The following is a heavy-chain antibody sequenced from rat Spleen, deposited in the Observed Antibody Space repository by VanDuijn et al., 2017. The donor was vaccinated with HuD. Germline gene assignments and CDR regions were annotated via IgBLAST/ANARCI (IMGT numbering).Heavy chain of an antibody. CDR3: ARHKSGYGVMDA. D-gene: IGHD4-3*01. Sequence: EVQLVESGGGLVQPGGSLKLSCLTSGFILNNYWMTWVRQAPKKGLEWVATISYDGSITYYRDSLKGRFTISRDNAKSTLYLQMDSRRSEDTATYCCARHKSGYGVMDAWGQGPSVTVSS. V-gene: IGHV5-29*01. J-gene: IGHJ4*01. CDR1: GFILNNYW. CDR2: ISYDGSIT.